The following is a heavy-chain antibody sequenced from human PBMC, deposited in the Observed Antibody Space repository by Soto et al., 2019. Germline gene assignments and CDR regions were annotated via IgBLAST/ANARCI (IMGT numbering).Heavy chain of an antibody. V-gene: IGHV4-34*01. D-gene: IGHD2-2*01. CDR1: GGSFSAYN. CDR2: INHSGST. J-gene: IGHJ6*02. Sequence: PSETLSLTCAVYGGSFSAYNWNWIRQPPGKGLEWIGEINHSGSTHYIPSLKNRVTISADTSKNQFSLNMTSVTAADTAVYYCARQPSHNAHSYYGVEIWGQGTTVTVSS. CDR3: ARQPSHNAHSYYGVEI.